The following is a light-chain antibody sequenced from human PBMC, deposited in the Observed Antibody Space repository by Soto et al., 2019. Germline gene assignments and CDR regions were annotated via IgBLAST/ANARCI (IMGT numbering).Light chain of an antibody. J-gene: IGLJ3*02. Sequence: QSSLAHPPSSSATPGQRVIISCSGSSSNIGKNAVKWYQQFPGTAPKLLIHSDDQRPSGVPDRFSGSKSGTSASLTISGLQSEDEAHYYCGAWDDSLSGLVFGGGTKVTGL. CDR1: SSNIGKNA. V-gene: IGLV1-44*01. CDR2: SDD. CDR3: GAWDDSLSGLV.